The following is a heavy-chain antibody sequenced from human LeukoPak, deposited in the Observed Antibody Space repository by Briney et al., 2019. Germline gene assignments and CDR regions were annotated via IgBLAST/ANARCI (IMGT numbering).Heavy chain of an antibody. CDR3: ARVAVTDYYGSGSNWFDP. J-gene: IGHJ5*02. CDR1: GGTFSSYA. Sequence: SVKVSCKASGGTFSSYAISWVRQAPGQGLEWMGRIIPILGIANYAQKFQGRVTITADKSRSTAYMELSSLRSEDTAVYYCARVAVTDYYGSGSNWFDPWGQGTLVTVSS. CDR2: IIPILGIA. V-gene: IGHV1-69*04. D-gene: IGHD3-10*01.